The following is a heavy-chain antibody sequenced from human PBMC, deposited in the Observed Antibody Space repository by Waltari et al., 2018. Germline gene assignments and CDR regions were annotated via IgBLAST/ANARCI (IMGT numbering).Heavy chain of an antibody. CDR1: GYTLTELS. CDR2: FDHEDGET. J-gene: IGHJ4*02. V-gene: IGHV1-24*01. CDR3: ATIVDRYGDYLTLRY. Sequence: QVQLVQSGAEVKKPGASVKVSCKVSGYTLTELSMHWVRQAPGKGLEWMGGFDHEDGETIYAQKCQGRVTMTEDTSTDTAYMELSSLRSEDTAVDYCATIVDRYGDYLTLRYWGQGTLVTVSS. D-gene: IGHD4-17*01.